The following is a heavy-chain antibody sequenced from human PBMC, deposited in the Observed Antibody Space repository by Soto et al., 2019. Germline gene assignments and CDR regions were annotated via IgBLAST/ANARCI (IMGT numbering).Heavy chain of an antibody. J-gene: IGHJ6*03. CDR1: GFTFSSYS. CDR2: ISSSSSTI. Sequence: GGSLRLCYAASGFTFSSYSMNWVRQAPGKGLEWVSYISSSSSTIYYADSVKGRFTISRDNAKNSLYLQMNSLRAEDTAVYYCARELLLLYSNYARDYYYYYYMDVWGKGTTVTVSS. V-gene: IGHV3-48*01. D-gene: IGHD4-4*01. CDR3: ARELLLLYSNYARDYYYYYYMDV.